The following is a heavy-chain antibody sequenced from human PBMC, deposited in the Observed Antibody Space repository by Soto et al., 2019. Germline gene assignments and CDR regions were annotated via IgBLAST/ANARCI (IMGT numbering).Heavy chain of an antibody. Sequence: EVQLVESGGGLVQPGGYLRLSCAASGYTFSSYRMSWVRQAPGKGLELVANIKKDGSEKYYVYTVKARVTISRDNAKNSLYLQMTSLRAEDTAVYYCPRWSIGAGHYWCQGSLVTVSS. J-gene: IGHJ4*02. D-gene: IGHD1-26*01. V-gene: IGHV3-7*01. CDR2: IKKDGSEK. CDR3: PRWSIGAGHY. CDR1: GYTFSSYR.